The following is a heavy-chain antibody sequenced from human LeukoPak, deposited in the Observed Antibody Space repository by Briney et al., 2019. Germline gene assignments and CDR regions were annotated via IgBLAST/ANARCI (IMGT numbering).Heavy chain of an antibody. J-gene: IGHJ6*03. Sequence: SETLSLTCTVSGGSISSYYWSWIRQPPGKGLEWIGYIYYSGSTNYNPSLKSRVTISVDTSKNQFSLTLSSVTAADTAVYYCARFFTAYGDYYYYYYMDVWGNGTTVTISS. D-gene: IGHD4-17*01. CDR2: IYYSGST. V-gene: IGHV4-59*01. CDR1: GGSISSYY. CDR3: ARFFTAYGDYYYYYYMDV.